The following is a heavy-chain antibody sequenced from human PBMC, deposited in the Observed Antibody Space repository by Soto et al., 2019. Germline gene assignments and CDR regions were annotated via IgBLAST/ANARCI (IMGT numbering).Heavy chain of an antibody. V-gene: IGHV3-11*06. CDR1: GFTFSDYY. CDR2: ISSSSSYT. Sequence: GGSLRLSCAASGFTFSDYYMSWIRQAPGKRLEWVSYISSSSSYTNYADSVKGRFTISRDNSKNTLYLQMNSLRAEGTAVYYCARNSYSSSWYQTDKTYYYYYMDVWGKGTTVTVSS. CDR3: ARNSYSSSWYQTDKTYYYYYMDV. J-gene: IGHJ6*03. D-gene: IGHD6-13*01.